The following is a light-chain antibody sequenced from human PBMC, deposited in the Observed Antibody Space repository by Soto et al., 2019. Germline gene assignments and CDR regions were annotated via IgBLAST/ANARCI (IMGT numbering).Light chain of an antibody. J-gene: IGKJ5*01. CDR1: QNIENY. CDR2: VAS. V-gene: IGKV1-39*01. Sequence: DIQMTQSTSSLSASLGDTVPISCRASQNIENYLHWYQQKAGKAPEVLLYVASVLKDGVSSRFSGSGYGTDFTLTITNLHPEDFAMYYCQQSFSSPPITFGQGTRL. CDR3: QQSFSSPPIT.